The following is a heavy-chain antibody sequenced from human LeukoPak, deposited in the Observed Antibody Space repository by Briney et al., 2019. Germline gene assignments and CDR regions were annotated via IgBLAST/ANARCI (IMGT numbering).Heavy chain of an antibody. CDR2: ISTSSDTI. CDR3: ARDEAVAGTDYYYYGMDV. J-gene: IGHJ6*02. Sequence: GGSLRLSCAASGFTFSSYAMHWVRQAPGKGLEWLSYISTSSDTIYYADSVKGRFTISRDNAKNSLYLQMNSLRDEDTAVYYCARDEAVAGTDYYYYGMDVWGQGTTVTVSS. D-gene: IGHD6-19*01. V-gene: IGHV3-48*02. CDR1: GFTFSSYA.